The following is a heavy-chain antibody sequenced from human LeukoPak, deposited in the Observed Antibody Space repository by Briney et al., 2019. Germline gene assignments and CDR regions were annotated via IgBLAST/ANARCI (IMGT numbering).Heavy chain of an antibody. J-gene: IGHJ5*02. CDR3: ARHKWELISDNWFDP. CDR2: ISSSGSTI. CDR1: GFTFSDYY. D-gene: IGHD1-26*01. V-gene: IGHV3-11*01. Sequence: GGSLRLSCAASGFTFSDYYMSWIRQAPGKGLEWVSYISSSGSTIYYADSVKGRFTISRDNAKNPLYLQMNSLRAEDTAVYYCARHKWELISDNWFDPWGQGTLVTVSS.